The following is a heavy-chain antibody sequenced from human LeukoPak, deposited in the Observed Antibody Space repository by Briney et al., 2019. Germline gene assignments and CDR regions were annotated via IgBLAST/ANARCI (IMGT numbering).Heavy chain of an antibody. Sequence: ASVKVSCKASGGTFSSYAISWVRQAPGQGLEWMGWITPDSGVTKYAEKFQGRVTLTRDTTISTTYMELSRLRSDDTAFYYCAREKGVRGPRGNWFDPWGQGTLVTVSS. D-gene: IGHD3-10*01. CDR3: AREKGVRGPRGNWFDP. V-gene: IGHV1-2*02. CDR1: GGTFSSYA. J-gene: IGHJ5*02. CDR2: ITPDSGVT.